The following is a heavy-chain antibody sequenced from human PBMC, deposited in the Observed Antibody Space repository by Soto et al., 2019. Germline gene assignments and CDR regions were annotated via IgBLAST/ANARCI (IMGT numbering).Heavy chain of an antibody. CDR3: ARYFTFRYDILTGYHENYYGMDV. V-gene: IGHV5-10-1*01. J-gene: IGHJ6*02. Sequence: GESLKISCKGSGYSFTSYWISWVRQMPGKGLEGMGRIDPSDSYTNYSPSFQGHVNISADKSISTAYLLWRILKASDTAMYYCARYFTFRYDILTGYHENYYGMDVWGQGTTVTVSS. D-gene: IGHD3-9*01. CDR2: IDPSDSYT. CDR1: GYSFTSYW.